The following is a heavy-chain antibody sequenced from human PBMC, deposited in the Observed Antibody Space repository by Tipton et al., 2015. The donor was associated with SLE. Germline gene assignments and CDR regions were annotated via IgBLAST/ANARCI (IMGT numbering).Heavy chain of an antibody. D-gene: IGHD7-27*01. CDR3: ARGRLGIAPLDS. V-gene: IGHV4-39*07. Sequence: TLSLTCTVSGGSISSSSYYWGCIRQLPGKGLEWIGKINHSGSTIYNPSLKSRVTISVDTSKNQFSLKLTSVTPEDTAVYFCARGRLGIAPLDSWGQGSLITVSS. CDR1: GGSISSSSYY. CDR2: INHSGST. J-gene: IGHJ4*02.